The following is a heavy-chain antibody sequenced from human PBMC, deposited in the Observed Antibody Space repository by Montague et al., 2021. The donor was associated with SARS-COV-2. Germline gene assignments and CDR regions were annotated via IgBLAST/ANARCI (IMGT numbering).Heavy chain of an antibody. Sequence: SLRLSCAASEFTVSSNYMSWVRQAPGKGLEWVSVIYSGGSTYYADSVXXRFTISRDNSKNTLYLQMNSLRAEDTAVYYCASRNYGSGLEEIDDWGQGILVTVSS. J-gene: IGHJ4*02. CDR3: ASRNYGSGLEEIDD. CDR1: EFTVSSNY. V-gene: IGHV3-66*01. D-gene: IGHD3-10*01. CDR2: IYSGGST.